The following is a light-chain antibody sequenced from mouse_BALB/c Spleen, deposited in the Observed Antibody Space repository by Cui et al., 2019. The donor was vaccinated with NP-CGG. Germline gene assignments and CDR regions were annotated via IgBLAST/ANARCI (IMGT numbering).Light chain of an antibody. CDR3: ALWYSNHWV. CDR1: AGAVTTNNY. Sequence: QAVVTQESALTTSPGETVTLTCRSSAGAVTTNNYANWVQEKPDHLFTGLIGGTNNRVPGVLARFSGSLIGDKAALTITGAQTEDEAIYFCALWYSNHWVFGGGTKLTVL. V-gene: IGLV1*01. CDR2: GTN. J-gene: IGLJ1*01.